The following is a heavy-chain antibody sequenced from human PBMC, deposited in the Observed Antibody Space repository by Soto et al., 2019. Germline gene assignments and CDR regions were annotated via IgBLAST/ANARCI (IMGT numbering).Heavy chain of an antibody. CDR3: ARSGPPAGY. V-gene: IGHV1-18*01. J-gene: IGHJ4*02. Sequence: QVQLVQSGAEVKKPGASVKVSCKASGYTFTSYAISWVRQAPGQGLEWMGWISAYNGNTNYAQKLQGRVTRTTDTSPSPASMELLSLMSDHTAVNYCARSGPPAGYWGQATLVTVSS. D-gene: IGHD3-10*01. CDR2: ISAYNGNT. CDR1: GYTFTSYA.